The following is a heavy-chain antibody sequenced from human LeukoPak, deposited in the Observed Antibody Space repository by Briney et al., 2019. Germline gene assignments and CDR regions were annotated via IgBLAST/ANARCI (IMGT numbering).Heavy chain of an antibody. J-gene: IGHJ4*02. D-gene: IGHD3-3*01. CDR2: MNPNSGNT. CDR3: ARDLLPMTKAGVVND. CDR1: GYTFTTYD. V-gene: IGHV1-8*01. Sequence: ASVKVSCKASGYTFTTYDIHWVRQATGQGLEWMGWMNPNSGNTGYAQKFQGRVTMTRNTSISTAYMELSSLRSEDSAVYYCARDLLPMTKAGVVNDWGQGSLVIVSA.